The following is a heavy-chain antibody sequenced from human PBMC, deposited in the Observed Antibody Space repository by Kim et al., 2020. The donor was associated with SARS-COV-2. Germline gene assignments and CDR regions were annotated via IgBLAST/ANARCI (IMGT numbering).Heavy chain of an antibody. CDR2: VYYTGSN. CDR3: ARPHTGRGGGAWLDP. D-gene: IGHD7-27*01. V-gene: IGHV4-39*01. Sequence: SETLSLTCTVSGASIGTGNLYWGWIRQPPGKGLEWIASVYYTGSNYYNPSLKSRVTVSVDTSKNQFSLKQTSVTAAETAIYYCARPHTGRGGGAWLDPWGQGTLVTV. CDR1: GASIGTGNLY. J-gene: IGHJ5*02.